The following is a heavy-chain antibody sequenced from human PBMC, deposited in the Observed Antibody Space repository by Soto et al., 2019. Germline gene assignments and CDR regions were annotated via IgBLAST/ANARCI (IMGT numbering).Heavy chain of an antibody. CDR3: SFLEGA. D-gene: IGHD3-3*01. J-gene: IGHJ6*02. CDR2: ISYDGSNK. V-gene: IGHV3-30*03. CDR1: GFTFSSYG. Sequence: QVQLVESGGGVVQPGRSLRLSCAASGFTFSSYGMHWVRQAPGKGLEWVAVISYDGSNKYYADSVKGRFTISRDNSKNTLYLQMNSLRAEDTAVYYCSFLEGAWGQGTTVTVSS.